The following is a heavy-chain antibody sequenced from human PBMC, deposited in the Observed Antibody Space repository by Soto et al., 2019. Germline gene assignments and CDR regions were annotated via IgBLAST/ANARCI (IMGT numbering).Heavy chain of an antibody. CDR2: INAGNGNT. D-gene: IGHD6-6*01. Sequence: ASVKVSCKASGYTFTSYAMHWVRQAPGQRLEWMGWINAGNGNTKYSQKFQGRVTITRDTSASTAYMELSSLRSEDTAVYYCATDTSGGIAAFSYFEYWGQGTLVTVSS. J-gene: IGHJ4*02. CDR1: GYTFTSYA. CDR3: ATDTSGGIAAFSYFEY. V-gene: IGHV1-3*01.